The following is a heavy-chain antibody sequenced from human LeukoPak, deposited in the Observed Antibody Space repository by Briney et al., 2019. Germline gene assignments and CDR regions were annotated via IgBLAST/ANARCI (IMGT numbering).Heavy chain of an antibody. J-gene: IGHJ4*02. CDR1: GFIFSNYA. V-gene: IGHV3-30-3*01. CDR2: ISYDGTYN. Sequence: PGGSLRLSCAASGFIFSNYAMHWVRQAPGKGLEWVTVISYDGTYNYYTDSVKGRFTISRDNSKNTVYLQMKSLRTEDTAIYYCARVQRGGGYAEGPFDYWGQGTLVTVSS. D-gene: IGHD6-25*01. CDR3: ARVQRGGGYAEGPFDY.